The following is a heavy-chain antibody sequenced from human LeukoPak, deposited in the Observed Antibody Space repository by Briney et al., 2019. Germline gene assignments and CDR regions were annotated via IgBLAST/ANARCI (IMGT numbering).Heavy chain of an antibody. CDR1: GFTFDDYA. J-gene: IGHJ5*02. CDR3: AKGYCSSTSCYGGGPGWFDP. Sequence: PGGSLRLSCAASGFTFDDYAMHWVRQAPGKGLEWVSGISWNSGSIGYADSVKGRFTISRDNAKNSLYLQMNSLRAEDTALYYCAKGYCSSTSCYGGGPGWFDPWGQGTLVTVSS. CDR2: ISWNSGSI. D-gene: IGHD2-2*01. V-gene: IGHV3-9*01.